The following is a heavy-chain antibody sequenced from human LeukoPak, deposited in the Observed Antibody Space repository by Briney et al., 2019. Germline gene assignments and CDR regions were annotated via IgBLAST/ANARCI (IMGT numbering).Heavy chain of an antibody. CDR3: ARDGPYSDSWSGPFPFDV. D-gene: IGHD3-3*01. Sequence: GGSLRLSCEASGFTFSTYFMNWVRQAPGKGLEWVSSNSTMSTYTHYADSVKGRFTISRDNAKNSLYLEMNSLRAEDTAVYYCARDGPYSDSWSGPFPFDVWGQGTMVTVSS. J-gene: IGHJ3*01. V-gene: IGHV3-21*01. CDR1: GFTFSTYF. CDR2: NSTMSTYT.